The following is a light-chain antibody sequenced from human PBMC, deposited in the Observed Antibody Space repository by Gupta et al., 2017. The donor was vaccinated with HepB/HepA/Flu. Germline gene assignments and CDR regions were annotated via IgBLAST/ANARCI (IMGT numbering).Light chain of an antibody. V-gene: IGKV1-33*01. CDR3: QHYANLPHPQLT. CDR2: DAS. J-gene: IGKJ3*01. Sequence: DIQMTQSPSSLSASVGDRVTITCQASQAIRNYLNWFQQKPGKAPRLLIYDASNLETGVPSRFSGSGYGTDGTLTISSLQLEDIERYYCQHYANLPHPQLTFGHGTKVDFK. CDR1: QAIRNY.